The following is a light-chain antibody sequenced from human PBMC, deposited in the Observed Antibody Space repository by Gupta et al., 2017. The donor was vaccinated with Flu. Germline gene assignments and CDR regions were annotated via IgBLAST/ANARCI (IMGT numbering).Light chain of an antibody. CDR2: DAS. CDR3: QQRSGT. Sequence: EIVLTQSPATLSLSPGERATLSCRASQSVSSYLAWYQQKPGQAPRLLIYDASNRATGIPARVSGSGSGTDFTLTISRVETEDFAVEDSQQRSGTFGQGTKVEIK. V-gene: IGKV3-11*01. J-gene: IGKJ1*01. CDR1: QSVSSY.